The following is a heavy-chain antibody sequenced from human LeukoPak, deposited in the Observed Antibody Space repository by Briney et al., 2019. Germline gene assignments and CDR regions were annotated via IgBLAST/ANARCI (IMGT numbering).Heavy chain of an antibody. V-gene: IGHV3-23*01. J-gene: IGHJ6*03. CDR2: ISGSGGST. D-gene: IGHD2-8*02. CDR1: GITLSNYG. Sequence: GGSLRLSCAVSGITLSNYGMSWVRQAPGKELEWVAGISGSGGSTNYADSVKGRFTISRDNLKNTLYLQMNGLRAEDTAVYYCAKNRGHCVDGVCHNYYYMDVWGRGTTVTVSS. CDR3: AKNRGHCVDGVCHNYYYMDV.